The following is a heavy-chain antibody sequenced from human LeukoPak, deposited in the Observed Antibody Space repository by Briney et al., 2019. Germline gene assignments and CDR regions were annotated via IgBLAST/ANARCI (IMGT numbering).Heavy chain of an antibody. D-gene: IGHD4-11*01. J-gene: IGHJ6*03. CDR3: ARSGENDYTNYEASYCCMEV. CDR2: IIPMLGTV. V-gene: IGHV1-69*04. CDR1: GATFSSYA. Sequence: SVNVSCKASGATFSSYAINWVRQAPGQGLEWMGRIIPMLGTVNYAQKFQGRVTIIADKFTSTAHMELSSLRSEDTAVYYCARSGENDYTNYEASYCCMEVWGEGTTVTVSS.